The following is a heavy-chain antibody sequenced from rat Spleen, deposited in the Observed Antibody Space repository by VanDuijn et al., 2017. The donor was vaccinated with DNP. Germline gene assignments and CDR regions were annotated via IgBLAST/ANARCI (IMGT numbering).Heavy chain of an antibody. CDR2: ISTNGGNS. CDR3: ARGSSSIYWYFDF. V-gene: IGHV5S13*01. J-gene: IGHJ1*01. CDR1: GFNFSKYG. D-gene: IGHD1-2*01. Sequence: EVQLVESGGGLVHPGRSLKLSCEASGFNFSKYGMAWVRQAPTQGLEWVASISTNGGNSVYRDSVKGRFTISRDDAKSSLYLQMNSLKSEDTATYYCARGSSSIYWYFDFWGPGTMVTVSS.